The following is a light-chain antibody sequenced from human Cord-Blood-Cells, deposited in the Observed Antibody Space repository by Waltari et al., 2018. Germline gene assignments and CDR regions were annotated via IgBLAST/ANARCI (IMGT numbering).Light chain of an antibody. CDR1: QSISSW. CDR3: QQYNRYWT. J-gene: IGKJ1*01. Sequence: DIQMTQSPFTLSASVGDRVTITCRASQSISSWLAWYQQKPGKAPKLLIYKASSLESGVPSRFSVSGCGTEFTLNVSSMQPDDFATYYCQQYNRYWTFGQGTKVEIK. V-gene: IGKV1-5*03. CDR2: KAS.